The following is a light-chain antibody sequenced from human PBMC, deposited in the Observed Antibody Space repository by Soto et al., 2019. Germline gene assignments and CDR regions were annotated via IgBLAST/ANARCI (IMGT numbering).Light chain of an antibody. CDR3: RKHNSAPT. V-gene: IGKV1-27*01. CDR2: AAS. J-gene: IGKJ5*01. CDR1: QTISSY. Sequence: EIQMNQPPSSLSASVGDRVTITCRASQTISSYLNWYQQKPGKAPKLLIYAASTLQSGVPSRFSGSGSGTDFTLTMSSLQPEDVATYYCRKHNSAPTFGQGTRLEIK.